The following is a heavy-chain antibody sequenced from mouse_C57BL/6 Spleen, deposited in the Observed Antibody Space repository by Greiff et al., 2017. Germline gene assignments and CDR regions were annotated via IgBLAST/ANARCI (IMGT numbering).Heavy chain of an antibody. CDR1: GFTFSSYA. J-gene: IGHJ2*01. Sequence: EVQLVESGGGLVKPGGSLKLSCAASGFTFSSYAMSWVRQTPEKRLEWVATISDGGSYTYYPDNVKGRFTISRDNAKNNLYLQMSHLKSEDTAMYYCAREGGLLSYFDYWGQGTTLTVSS. V-gene: IGHV5-4*01. D-gene: IGHD2-1*01. CDR2: ISDGGSYT. CDR3: AREGGLLSYFDY.